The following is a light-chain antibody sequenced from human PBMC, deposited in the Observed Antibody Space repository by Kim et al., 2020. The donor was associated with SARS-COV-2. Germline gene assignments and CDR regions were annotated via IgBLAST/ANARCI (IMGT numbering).Light chain of an antibody. CDR2: DAS. CDR1: HRVGTS. V-gene: IGKV3-11*01. Sequence: LPAGAAATPSCTGSHRVGTSLAWYQQRGGPAPRLLIYDASTVATGIPARFSGSGSGTDFTLTISSLEPEDVAVYCCLQRGNWPRTFGQGTKVDIK. CDR3: LQRGNWPRT. J-gene: IGKJ1*01.